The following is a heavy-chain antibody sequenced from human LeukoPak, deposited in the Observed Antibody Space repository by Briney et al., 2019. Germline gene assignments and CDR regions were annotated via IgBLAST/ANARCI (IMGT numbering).Heavy chain of an antibody. J-gene: IGHJ3*02. Sequence: GGSLRLSCAASGFTFSNYAMSWVRQAPGKGLEWVSVISGSGGSTYYADSVKGRFTISRDNSKNTLYVQMNSLRAEDTAVYYCAREGYRGAFDIWGQGTMVTVSS. CDR1: GFTFSNYA. V-gene: IGHV3-23*01. CDR3: AREGYRGAFDI. CDR2: ISGSGGST. D-gene: IGHD3-10*01.